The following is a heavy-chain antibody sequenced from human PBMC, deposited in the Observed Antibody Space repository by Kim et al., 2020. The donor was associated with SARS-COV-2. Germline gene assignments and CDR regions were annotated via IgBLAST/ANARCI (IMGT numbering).Heavy chain of an antibody. Sequence: SVKVSCKASGGTFSSYAISWVRQAPGQGLEWMGGIIPIFGTANYAQKFQGRVTITADESTSTAYMELSSLRSEDTAVYYCARDLDCGGDCYSNTRDYWGQGTLVTVSS. CDR2: IIPIFGTA. CDR3: ARDLDCGGDCYSNTRDY. CDR1: GGTFSSYA. D-gene: IGHD2-21*02. J-gene: IGHJ4*02. V-gene: IGHV1-69*13.